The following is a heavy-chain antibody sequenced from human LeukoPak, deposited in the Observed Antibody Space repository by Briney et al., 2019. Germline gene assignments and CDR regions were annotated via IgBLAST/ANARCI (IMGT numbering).Heavy chain of an antibody. J-gene: IGHJ4*02. D-gene: IGHD6-25*01. CDR1: GFTFSSYA. CDR3: ARDLSAAFDF. CDR2: ISYDGSNK. Sequence: GRSLRLSCAASGFTFSSYAMHWVRQAPGKGLEWVAVISYDGSNKYYADSVKGRFTISRDNSKNTLYLQMNSLRAEDTAVYYCARDLSAAFDFWGQGVLVTVSS. V-gene: IGHV3-30-3*01.